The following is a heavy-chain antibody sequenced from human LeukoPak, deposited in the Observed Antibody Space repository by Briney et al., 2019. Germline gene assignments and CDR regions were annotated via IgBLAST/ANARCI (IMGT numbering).Heavy chain of an antibody. CDR1: GYSFNDLS. Sequence: GASVKVSCKVSGYSFNDLSVHWVQQAPGKGLQWMGGYDPEYGDTIYAQNFQGRLTMTEDTSTATAFMEVSSLRSEDTAVYYCTAVSLLRGYDVLTFYSYPNYFDFWGQGTLVTVSS. CDR2: YDPEYGDT. CDR3: TAVSLLRGYDVLTFYSYPNYFDF. V-gene: IGHV1-24*01. D-gene: IGHD3-9*01. J-gene: IGHJ4*02.